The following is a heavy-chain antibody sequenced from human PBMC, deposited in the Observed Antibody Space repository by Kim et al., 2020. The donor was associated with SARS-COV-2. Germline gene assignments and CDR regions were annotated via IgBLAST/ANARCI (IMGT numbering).Heavy chain of an antibody. CDR1: GYTFTGYY. Sequence: ASVKVSCKASGYTFTGYYMHWVRQAPGQGLEWMGWINPDSGGTNYAQKFQGRVTMTRDTSFSTAYMELSRLRSDDTAMYYCARVGEEGSKWPAYYYYGMDVWGQGTTVTVSS. D-gene: IGHD3-10*01. CDR2: INPDSGGT. J-gene: IGHJ6*02. V-gene: IGHV1-2*02. CDR3: ARVGEEGSKWPAYYYYGMDV.